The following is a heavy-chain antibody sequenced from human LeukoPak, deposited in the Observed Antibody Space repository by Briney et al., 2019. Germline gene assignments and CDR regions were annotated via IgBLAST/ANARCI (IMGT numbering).Heavy chain of an antibody. Sequence: SETLSLTCTVSGGSISSGSYYWIWIRQPVGKGLEWIGRIYTSGSTNYNPSLKSRVTISVDTSKNQFSLKLSSVTAADTAVYYCAREPDLLLWPFGAFDIWGQGTMVTVSS. CDR1: GGSISSGSYY. CDR3: AREPDLLLWPFGAFDI. D-gene: IGHD3-10*01. CDR2: IYTSGST. V-gene: IGHV4-61*02. J-gene: IGHJ3*02.